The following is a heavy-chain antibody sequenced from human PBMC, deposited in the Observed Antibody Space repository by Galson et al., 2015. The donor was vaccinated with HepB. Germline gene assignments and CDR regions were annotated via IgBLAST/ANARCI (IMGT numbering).Heavy chain of an antibody. CDR1: GFIFSNYW. CDR3: AKDYYFGSRGCPEYRQH. J-gene: IGHJ1*01. CDR2: IKQGGDEK. V-gene: IGHV3-7*01. Sequence: SLRLSCAASGFIFSNYWMTWVRQAPGKGLEWVANIKQGGDEKHYVDSVKGRFTIPRDNSKNTVDLQMNSLRVEDTAVYYCAKDYYFGSRGCPEYRQHWGPGTLVSVSS. D-gene: IGHD3-22*01.